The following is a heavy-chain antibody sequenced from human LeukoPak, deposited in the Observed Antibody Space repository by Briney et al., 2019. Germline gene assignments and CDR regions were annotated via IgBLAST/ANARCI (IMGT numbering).Heavy chain of an antibody. D-gene: IGHD2-15*01. J-gene: IGHJ6*02. CDR1: GGTFSSYA. CDR2: IIPILGIA. V-gene: IGHV1-69*04. CDR3: ARDVCSGGSCYSFGYYGMDV. Sequence: ASMKVSCKASGGTFSSYAISWVRQAPGQGLEWMGRIIPILGIANYAQKFQGRVTITADKSTSTAYMELSSLRSEDTAVYYCARDVCSGGSCYSFGYYGMDVWGQGTTVTVSS.